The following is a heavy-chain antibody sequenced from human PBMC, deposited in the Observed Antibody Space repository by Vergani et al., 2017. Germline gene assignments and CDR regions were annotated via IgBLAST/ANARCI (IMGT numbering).Heavy chain of an antibody. D-gene: IGHD7-27*01. V-gene: IGHV4-4*07. CDR1: GAPISYWC. CDR2: LCPSGST. J-gene: IGHJ4*02. Sequence: QAQLQESGPGLVKTSETLSLTCSASGAPISYWCWSWLRQPAGKGLEWIGRLCPSGSTNYKPSLKSRVTMSIDTSKNQFSLKLTSETAADTAVYYCATGAGPFDIWGQGTLVTVSS. CDR3: ATGAGPFDI.